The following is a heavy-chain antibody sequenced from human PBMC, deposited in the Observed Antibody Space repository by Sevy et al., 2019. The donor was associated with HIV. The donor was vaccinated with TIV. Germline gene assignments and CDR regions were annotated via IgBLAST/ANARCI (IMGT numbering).Heavy chain of an antibody. CDR2: ISYDGSNK. CDR3: AKALWYCSGGSCHRGRVRNYYYGMDV. V-gene: IGHV3-30*18. J-gene: IGHJ6*02. Sequence: GGSLRLSCAASGFTFSSYGMHWVRQAPGKGLEWVAVISYDGSNKYYADSVKGRFTISRDNSKNTLYLQMNSLRAEDTAVYYCAKALWYCSGGSCHRGRVRNYYYGMDVWGQGTTVTVSS. CDR1: GFTFSSYG. D-gene: IGHD2-15*01.